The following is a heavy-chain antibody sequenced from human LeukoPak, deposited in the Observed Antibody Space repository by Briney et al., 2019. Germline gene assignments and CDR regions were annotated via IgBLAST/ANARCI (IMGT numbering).Heavy chain of an antibody. D-gene: IGHD2-15*01. Sequence: SETLSLTCTVSGGSISSYYWSWIRQPPGKGLEWIGYIYYSGSTNYNPSLKSRVTISVDTSKNQFSLKLSSVTAADTAVYYCARAGCSGGSCYPRVYNWFDPWGQGTLVTVSS. CDR3: ARAGCSGGSCYPRVYNWFDP. J-gene: IGHJ5*02. CDR2: IYYSGST. CDR1: GGSISSYY. V-gene: IGHV4-59*01.